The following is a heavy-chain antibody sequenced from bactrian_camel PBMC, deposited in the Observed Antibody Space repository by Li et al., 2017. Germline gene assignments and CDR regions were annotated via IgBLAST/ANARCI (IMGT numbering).Heavy chain of an antibody. CDR3: QKVSPGPLIT. Sequence: VQLVESGGGLVQPGGPLKLTCAASGFDFSTISMTWVRQAPGKGLEWVSTIRASGNTFYVDSVKGRFTISRDNAKNTVSLQLHSLKPEDTAMYTVQKVSPGPLITGARGPRSPSP. CDR1: GFDFSTIS. CDR2: IRASGNT. D-gene: IGHD6*01. J-gene: IGHJ6*01. V-gene: IGHV3S40*01.